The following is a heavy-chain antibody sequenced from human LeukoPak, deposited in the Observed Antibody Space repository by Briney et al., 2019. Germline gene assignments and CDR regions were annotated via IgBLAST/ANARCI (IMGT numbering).Heavy chain of an antibody. CDR1: GGSISSYY. CDR2: IYYSGST. V-gene: IGHV4-59*08. CDR3: ARRGIVGATPFDY. J-gene: IGHJ4*02. D-gene: IGHD1-26*01. Sequence: SETLSLTCTVSGGSISSYYWSWIRQPPGKGLEWTGYIYYSGSTNYNPSLKSRVTISVDTSKNQFSLKLSSVTAADTAVYYCARRGIVGATPFDYWGQGTLVIVSS.